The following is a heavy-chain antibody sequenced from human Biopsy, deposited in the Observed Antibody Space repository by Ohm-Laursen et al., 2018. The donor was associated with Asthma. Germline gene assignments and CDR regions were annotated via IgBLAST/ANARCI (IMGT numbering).Heavy chain of an antibody. V-gene: IGHV3-53*01. CDR2: IYSGGTS. CDR3: AKDERLYYGSDSKYMQPVPLSD. J-gene: IGHJ4*02. D-gene: IGHD3-10*01. CDR1: GFAVSRDH. Sequence: SLRLSCSASGFAVSRDHMFWVRQAPGKGLEWVSVIYSGGTSHTADSVRGRFTISRDKSENTLYLQMNSLRAEDTAVYYCAKDERLYYGSDSKYMQPVPLSDWGQGTLVIVSA.